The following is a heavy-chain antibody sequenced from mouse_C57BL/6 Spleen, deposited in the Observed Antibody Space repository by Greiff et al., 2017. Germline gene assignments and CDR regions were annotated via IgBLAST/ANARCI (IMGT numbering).Heavy chain of an antibody. CDR2: IDPENGDT. J-gene: IGHJ2*01. Sequence: DVQLQESGAELVRPGASVKLSCTASGFNIKDDYMHWVKQRPEQGLEWIGWIDPENGDTEYASKFQGKATITADTSSNTAYLQLSSLTSEDTAVYYCTKGNSLFDYWGQGTTLTVSS. V-gene: IGHV14-4*01. D-gene: IGHD6-2*01. CDR1: GFNIKDDY. CDR3: TKGNSLFDY.